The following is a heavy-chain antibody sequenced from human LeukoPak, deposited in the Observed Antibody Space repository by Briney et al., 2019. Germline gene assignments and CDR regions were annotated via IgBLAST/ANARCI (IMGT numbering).Heavy chain of an antibody. CDR2: ISVNNGNT. J-gene: IGHJ6*03. CDR1: GYSFTSYG. D-gene: IGHD5-18*01. V-gene: IGHV1-18*01. Sequence: ASVKVSCKASGYSFTSYGISWVRQAPGQGLEWMGWISVNNGNTNYAQKLQGRVTMTTDTSTSTAYMELRSLRSEDTAVYYCAREDGDSYGLTDYYYYMDVWGKGTTVTVSS. CDR3: AREDGDSYGLTDYYYYMDV.